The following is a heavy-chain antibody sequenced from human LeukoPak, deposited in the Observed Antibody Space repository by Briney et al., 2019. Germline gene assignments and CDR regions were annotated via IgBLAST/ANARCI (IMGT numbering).Heavy chain of an antibody. V-gene: IGHV1-18*01. D-gene: IGHD4-17*01. CDR1: GYTFTSCG. CDR2: ISAYNGNT. J-gene: IGHJ4*02. CDR3: ARVDYGDYVGSY. Sequence: ASVKVSCKASGYTFTSCGISWVRQAPGQGLEWMGWISAYNGNTNYAQKLQGKVTMTTDTSTSTAYMELRSLRSDDTAVYYCARVDYGDYVGSYWGRGTLVTVSS.